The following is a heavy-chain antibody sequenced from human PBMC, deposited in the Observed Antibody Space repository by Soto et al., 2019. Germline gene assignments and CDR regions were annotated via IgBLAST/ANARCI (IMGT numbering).Heavy chain of an antibody. D-gene: IGHD1-26*01. CDR2: FDPEDGET. J-gene: IGHJ6*02. Sequence: ASVKVSCKVSGYTLTELSMHWVRQAPGKGLEWMEGFDPEDGETIYAQKFQGRVTMTEDTSTDTAYMELSSLRSEDTAVYYCATTYSGSYPGYYGMDVWGQGTTVTVSS. CDR1: GYTLTELS. CDR3: ATTYSGSYPGYYGMDV. V-gene: IGHV1-24*01.